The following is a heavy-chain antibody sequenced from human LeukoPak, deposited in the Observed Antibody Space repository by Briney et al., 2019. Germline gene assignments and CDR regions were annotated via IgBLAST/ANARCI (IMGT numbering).Heavy chain of an antibody. V-gene: IGHV3-53*01. CDR1: GFIVNNNY. CDR2: IYSGGST. J-gene: IGHJ6*02. CDR3: ARGYYGLDV. Sequence: PGGSLRLSCAASGFIVNNNYMNWVRQAPGKGLEWVSLIYSGGSTYYADSVKGRFTISRDNSKNTLYLQMNSLRAEDTAVYYCARGYYGLDVWGQGTTVTVSS.